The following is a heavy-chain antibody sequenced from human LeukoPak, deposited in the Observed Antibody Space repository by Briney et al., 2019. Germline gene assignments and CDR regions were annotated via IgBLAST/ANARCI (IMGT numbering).Heavy chain of an antibody. CDR3: ARDASMITFGGVIVSPDWYFDL. CDR1: GFTFSSYS. Sequence: GGSLRLSCAASGFTFSSYSMNWVRQAPGKGLEWVSSISSSSSYIYYADSVKGRFTISRDNAKNSLYLQMNSLRAEDTAVYYCARDASMITFGGVIVSPDWYFDLWGHGTLVTVSS. V-gene: IGHV3-21*01. CDR2: ISSSSSYI. D-gene: IGHD3-16*02. J-gene: IGHJ2*01.